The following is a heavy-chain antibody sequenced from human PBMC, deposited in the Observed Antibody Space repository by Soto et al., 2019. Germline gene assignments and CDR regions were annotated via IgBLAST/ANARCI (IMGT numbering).Heavy chain of an antibody. CDR1: GGTFNTDA. J-gene: IGHJ4*02. CDR2: ISPMFGAA. CDR3: AREVQVHAPAFVY. Sequence: QVQLVQSGAEMKRPGPSVKVSCQSSGGTFNTDAMNWVRQAPGQGPEWMGDISPMFGAANYAPKFQGRVTITADESTGTSYMQLSSSTSEDTALYFCAREVQVHAPAFVYWGQGTLVTVSS. D-gene: IGHD3-10*01. V-gene: IGHV1-69*01.